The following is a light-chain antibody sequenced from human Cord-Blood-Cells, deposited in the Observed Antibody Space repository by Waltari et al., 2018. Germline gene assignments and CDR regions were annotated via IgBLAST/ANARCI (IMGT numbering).Light chain of an antibody. CDR3: NSRDSSGNHLV. CDR2: GKN. CDR1: SLRSYY. J-gene: IGLJ3*02. V-gene: IGLV3-19*01. Sequence: SFELTQDPAVFVVLGQTVRITCQRDSLRSYYASWYQQKPGQAPVLVIYGKNNRPSGIPDRFSGSSSGNTASLTSTGAQAEDEADYYCNSRDSSGNHLVFGGGTKLTVL.